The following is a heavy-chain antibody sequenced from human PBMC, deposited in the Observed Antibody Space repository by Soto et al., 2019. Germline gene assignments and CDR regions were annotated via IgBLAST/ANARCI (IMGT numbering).Heavy chain of an antibody. V-gene: IGHV4-59*01. CDR2: IYYSGST. D-gene: IGHD3-10*01. CDR1: GGSISSYY. CDR3: ARRYGRNFDY. J-gene: IGHJ4*02. Sequence: PSETLSLTCTVSGGSISSYYWSWIRQPPGKGLEWIGYIYYSGSTNYNPSLKSRVTISVDTSKNQLSLKLTSVTAADTAVYYCARRYGRNFDYWGQGTLVTVSS.